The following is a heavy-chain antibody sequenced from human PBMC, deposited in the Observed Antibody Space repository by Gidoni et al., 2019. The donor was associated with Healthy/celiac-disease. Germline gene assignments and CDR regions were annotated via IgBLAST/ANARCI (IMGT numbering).Heavy chain of an antibody. CDR1: GGSIRSSSYY. J-gene: IGHJ5*02. V-gene: IGHV4-39*01. D-gene: IGHD2-2*01. CDR2: IYYSGST. Sequence: QLQLQESGPGLVKPSETLSLTCTVSGGSIRSSSYYWGWIRQPPGKGLEWIGSIYYSGSTYYNPSLKGRVTISVDTSKNQFSLKLSSVTAADTAVYYCARHRRYCSSTSCFPPGRFDPWGQGTLVTVSS. CDR3: ARHRRYCSSTSCFPPGRFDP.